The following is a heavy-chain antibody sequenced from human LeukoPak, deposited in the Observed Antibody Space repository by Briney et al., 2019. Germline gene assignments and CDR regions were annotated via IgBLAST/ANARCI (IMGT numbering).Heavy chain of an antibody. CDR1: AFSISNGFY. J-gene: IGHJ5*02. D-gene: IGHD3-3*01. CDR2: IYHGGST. V-gene: IGHV4-38-2*02. Sequence: SETLSLTCTVSAFSISNGFYWGWIRQPPGKGLEWIASIYHGGSTHYNPSLRSRVSISIDTSKNQFSLNLTSVTAADTAIYYCARDTAIFGEVIIPGWFDPWGQGTLVAVSS. CDR3: ARDTAIFGEVIIPGWFDP.